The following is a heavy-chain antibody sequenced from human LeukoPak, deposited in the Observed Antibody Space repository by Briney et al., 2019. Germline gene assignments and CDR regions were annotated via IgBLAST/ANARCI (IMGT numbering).Heavy chain of an antibody. CDR1: GFTFSSYA. Sequence: GRSRRLSCAAAGFTFSSYAMSCVRHAPPEGLEWVSAISSRVGSTYYADSVKGRFTISRDNSKNTLYLQMNSLRAEDTAVYYCAKVGQAVYANNFDYWGQGTLVTVSS. J-gene: IGHJ4*02. CDR3: AKVGQAVYANNFDY. V-gene: IGHV3-23*01. CDR2: ISSRVGST. D-gene: IGHD2-8*01.